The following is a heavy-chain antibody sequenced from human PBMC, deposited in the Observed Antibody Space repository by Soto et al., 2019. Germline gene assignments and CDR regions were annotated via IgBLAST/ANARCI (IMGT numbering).Heavy chain of an antibody. D-gene: IGHD3-10*01. CDR3: ARHSGITMVPPNWFDP. V-gene: IGHV4-39*01. Sequence: ASETLSLTCTVSGGSISSSSYYWGWIRQPPGKGLEWIGSIYYSGSTYYNPSLKSRVTISVDTSKNQFSLKLSSVTAADTAVYYCARHSGITMVPPNWFDPWGQGTLVTVS. CDR1: GGSISSSSYY. CDR2: IYYSGST. J-gene: IGHJ5*02.